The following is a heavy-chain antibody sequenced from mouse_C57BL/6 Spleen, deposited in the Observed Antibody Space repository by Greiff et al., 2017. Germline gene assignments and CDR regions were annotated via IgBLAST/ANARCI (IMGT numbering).Heavy chain of an antibody. V-gene: IGHV14-4*01. CDR3: TTRYYGYDGYYFDY. D-gene: IGHD2-2*01. Sequence: EVQLQQSGAELVRPGASVKLSCTASGFNIKDDYMHWVKQRPEQGLEWIGWIDPENGDTEYASKFQGKATITADTSSNTAYLQLSSLTSEDTAVYYWTTRYYGYDGYYFDYWGQGTTLTVSS. CDR2: IDPENGDT. CDR1: GFNIKDDY. J-gene: IGHJ2*01.